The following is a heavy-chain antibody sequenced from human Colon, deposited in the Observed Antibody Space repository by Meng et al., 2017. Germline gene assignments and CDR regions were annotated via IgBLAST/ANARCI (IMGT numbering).Heavy chain of an antibody. CDR3: AQDLFSAKSCREKEDSETNDGYYFGMDV. Sequence: GGSLRLSCEASGFTFSRYAMHWVRQTPGKGLEWVSGISDGGGTTYYADSVKGRFTISRDNYKNTLNVQMNSLRGEDTAAYYCAQDLFSAKSCREKEDSETNDGYYFGMDVWGQGTMVTVSS. D-gene: IGHD2-8*01. J-gene: IGHJ6*02. V-gene: IGHV3-23*01. CDR1: GFTFSRYA. CDR2: ISDGGGTT.